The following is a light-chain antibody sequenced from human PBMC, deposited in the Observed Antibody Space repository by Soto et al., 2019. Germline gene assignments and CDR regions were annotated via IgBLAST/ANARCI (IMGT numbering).Light chain of an antibody. J-gene: IGKJ4*01. CDR2: AAS. CDR1: QGIRND. CDR3: QQLRSYPST. V-gene: IGKV1-6*01. Sequence: AIQMTQSPSSLSASVGDRVTITCRASQGIRNDLGWYQQKPGEAPNLLIYAASTLHGGVPSRFSGSGSGTDFALTITSLQAEDFATYYCQQLRSYPSTFGGGTRWIS.